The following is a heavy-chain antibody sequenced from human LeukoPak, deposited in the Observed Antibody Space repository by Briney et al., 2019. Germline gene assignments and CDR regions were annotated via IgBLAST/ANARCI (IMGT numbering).Heavy chain of an antibody. CDR2: IIPIFGTA. CDR1: GGTFSSYA. V-gene: IGHV1-69*05. D-gene: IGHD2-2*01. CDR3: ARDSRYQLLKKGGAFDI. Sequence: GASVKVSCKASGGTFSSYAISWVRQAPGQGLEWMGGIIPIFGTANYAQKFQGRVTITTDESTSTAYMELSSLRSEDTAVYYCARDSRYQLLKKGGAFDIWGQGTMVTVSS. J-gene: IGHJ3*02.